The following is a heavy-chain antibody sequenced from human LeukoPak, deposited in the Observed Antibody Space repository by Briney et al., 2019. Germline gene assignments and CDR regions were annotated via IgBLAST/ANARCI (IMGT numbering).Heavy chain of an antibody. Sequence: SETLSLTCTVSGGSLSNYYWSWIRQPPGKGLEWIGYIYNSGSTNYNPSLKSRVTISVDTSKNQLSLNLRSVTAADTAAYYCARVGTSGSSVAYDYWGQGTLVTVSS. J-gene: IGHJ4*02. D-gene: IGHD3-10*01. CDR2: IYNSGST. CDR1: GGSLSNYY. V-gene: IGHV4-59*01. CDR3: ARVGTSGSSVAYDY.